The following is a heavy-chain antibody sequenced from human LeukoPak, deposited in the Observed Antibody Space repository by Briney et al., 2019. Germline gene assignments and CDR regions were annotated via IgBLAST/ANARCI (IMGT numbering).Heavy chain of an antibody. CDR1: GFTFSSYA. CDR2: ISYDGSNK. D-gene: IGHD1-14*01. CDR3: AGYDPRFPSGNYYYYGMDV. Sequence: GRSLRLSCAASGFTFSSYAMHWVRQAPGKGLEWVAVISYDGSNKYYADSVKGRFTISRDNSKNTLYLQMNSLRAEDTAVYYCAGYDPRFPSGNYYYYGMDVWGQGTTVTVSS. J-gene: IGHJ6*02. V-gene: IGHV3-30-3*01.